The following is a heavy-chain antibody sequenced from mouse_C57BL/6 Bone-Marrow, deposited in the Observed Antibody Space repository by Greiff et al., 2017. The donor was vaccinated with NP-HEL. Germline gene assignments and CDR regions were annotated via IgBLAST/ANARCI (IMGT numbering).Heavy chain of an antibody. V-gene: IGHV1-55*01. J-gene: IGHJ2*01. CDR1: GYTFTSYW. Sequence: VKLQQPGAELVKPGASVKMSCKASGYTFTSYWITWVKQRPGQGLEWIGDIYLGSGSTNYNEKFKSKATLTVDTSSSTAYMQLSSLTSEDSAVYYCAREESNYLYYFDYWGQGTTLTVSS. CDR2: IYLGSGST. D-gene: IGHD2-5*01. CDR3: AREESNYLYYFDY.